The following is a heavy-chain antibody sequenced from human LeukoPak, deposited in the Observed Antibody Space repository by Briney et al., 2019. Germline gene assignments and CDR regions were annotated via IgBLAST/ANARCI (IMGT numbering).Heavy chain of an antibody. CDR3: ARGLDVTEQNFDY. D-gene: IGHD1/OR15-1a*01. CDR1: GFTFRDYY. J-gene: IGHJ4*02. V-gene: IGHV3-11*01. CDR2: ISSSGSTI. Sequence: GGSLRLSCAASGFTFRDYYMSWIRQAPGKGLEWVSYISSSGSTIYYADSVKGRFTISRDNAKNSLYLQMNSLRAEDTAVYYCARGLDVTEQNFDYWGQGTLVTVSS.